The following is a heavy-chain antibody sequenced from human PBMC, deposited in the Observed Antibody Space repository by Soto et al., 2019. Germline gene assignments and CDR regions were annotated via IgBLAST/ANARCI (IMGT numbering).Heavy chain of an antibody. V-gene: IGHV4-59*13. CDR2: INYSRTT. Sequence: SDTLALTCTVPDGSMTNYFWTWIRQPPGKGLEGSGYINYSRTTSFFPSYNPSLRSRVTISEDTSKNQFSLKLLSVTTADTAVYFCAAGEASSRNLAPYYIDFWGQGTLVTVSS. D-gene: IGHD6-13*01. CDR1: DGSMTNYF. CDR3: AAGEASSRNLAPYYIDF. J-gene: IGHJ4*02.